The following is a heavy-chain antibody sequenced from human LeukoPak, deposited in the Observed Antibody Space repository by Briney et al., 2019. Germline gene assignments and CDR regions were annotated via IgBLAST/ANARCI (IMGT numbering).Heavy chain of an antibody. D-gene: IGHD6-19*01. Sequence: GGSLRLSCAASGFTFSSYAMHWVRQAPGKGLEWVAVISYDGSNKYYADSVKGRFTISRDNSKNTLYLQMNSLRAKDTAVYYCARDLIRWLGTNWFDPWGQGTLVTVSS. J-gene: IGHJ5*02. V-gene: IGHV3-30-3*01. CDR3: ARDLIRWLGTNWFDP. CDR1: GFTFSSYA. CDR2: ISYDGSNK.